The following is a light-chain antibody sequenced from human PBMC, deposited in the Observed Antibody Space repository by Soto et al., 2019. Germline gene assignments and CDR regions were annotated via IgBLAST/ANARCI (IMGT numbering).Light chain of an antibody. J-gene: IGLJ2*01. CDR3: SSYTSSNTQV. V-gene: IGLV2-14*01. CDR1: SSDVGGYNY. CDR2: EVT. Sequence: QSALTQPASVSGSPGQSITISCTGASSDVGGYNYVSWHQQHPGTAPKLLIYEVTNRPSGVSNRFSASKSGNTASLTISGLQAEDEADYYCSSYTSSNTQVFGGGTKLTVL.